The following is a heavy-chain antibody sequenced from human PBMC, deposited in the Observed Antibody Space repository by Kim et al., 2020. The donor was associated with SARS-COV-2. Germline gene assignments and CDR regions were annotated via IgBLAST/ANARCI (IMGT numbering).Heavy chain of an antibody. CDR2: IHYSGTT. CDR3: ARRPGRHSSGSFDP. D-gene: IGHD6-19*01. CDR1: GDSISNIFHH. J-gene: IGHJ5*02. Sequence: SETLSLTCTVSGDSISNIFHHWGWVRQPPGKGLAWIGSIHYSGTTYYNPSLKSRVTISIDTSKNQFSLQLRSVTAADTAVYYCARRPGRHSSGSFDPWG. V-gene: IGHV4-39*01.